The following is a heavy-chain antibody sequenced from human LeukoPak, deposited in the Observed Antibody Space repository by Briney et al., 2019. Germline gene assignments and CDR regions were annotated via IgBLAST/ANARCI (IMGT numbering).Heavy chain of an antibody. V-gene: IGHV1-8*01. CDR2: MNPNSGNT. J-gene: IGHJ4*02. CDR3: ARSLELRLRRQPRGFDY. CDR1: GYTFTSYD. Sequence: GASVKVSCKASGYTFTSYDIYWVRQATGQGLEWMGWMNPNSGNTSYAQKFQGRVTMTRNTSISTAYMELSSLRSEDTAVYYCARSLELRLRRQPRGFDYWGQGTLVTVSS. D-gene: IGHD5-12*01.